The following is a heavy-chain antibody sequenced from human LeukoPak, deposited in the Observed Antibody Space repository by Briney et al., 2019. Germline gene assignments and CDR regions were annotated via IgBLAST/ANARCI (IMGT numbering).Heavy chain of an antibody. CDR2: IYTSGST. CDR1: GGSIYSGSYY. CDR3: ARDRRDGYNLYYFDL. V-gene: IGHV4-61*02. Sequence: SQTLSLTCTVSGGSIYSGSYYWSWIRQPAGKGLEWIGRIYTSGSTNYNPSLKSRVTISVDTSKNKFSLKLSSVTAADTAVYYCARDRRDGYNLYYFDLWGQGTLVTVSS. D-gene: IGHD5-24*01. J-gene: IGHJ4*02.